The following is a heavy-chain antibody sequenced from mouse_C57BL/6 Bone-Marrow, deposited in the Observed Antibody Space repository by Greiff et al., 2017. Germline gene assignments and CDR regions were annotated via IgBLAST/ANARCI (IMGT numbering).Heavy chain of an antibody. Sequence: EVKLMESGGGFVKPGGSLKLSCAASGFTFSSYAMSWVRQTPEKRLEWVATISDGGSYTYYPDNVKGRFTISRDNAKNNLYLQMSHLKSEDTAMYYCASLYYDYLWYFDVWGTGTTVTVSS. D-gene: IGHD2-4*01. CDR1: GFTFSSYA. CDR3: ASLYYDYLWYFDV. V-gene: IGHV5-4*03. CDR2: ISDGGSYT. J-gene: IGHJ1*03.